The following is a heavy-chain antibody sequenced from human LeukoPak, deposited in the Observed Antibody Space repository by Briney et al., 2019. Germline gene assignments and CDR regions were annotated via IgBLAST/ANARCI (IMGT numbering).Heavy chain of an antibody. CDR2: IYGSGST. J-gene: IGHJ4*02. CDR1: GGSISNYY. V-gene: IGHV4-4*07. Sequence: PSETLSLTCTVSGGSISNYYWSWIRQPAGKGLEWIGRIYGSGSTKYNPSLKSRVTMSVDTSKNQFYLKLSSVTAADTAVYYCAKETAALGTGSPQWGQGSLVTVSS. CDR3: AKETAALGTGSPQ. D-gene: IGHD1-26*01.